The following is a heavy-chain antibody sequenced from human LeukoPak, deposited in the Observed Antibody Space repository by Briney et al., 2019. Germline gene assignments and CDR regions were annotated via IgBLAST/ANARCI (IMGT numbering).Heavy chain of an antibody. CDR3: AKCLGISRTLFDY. CDR1: GFTFNNCA. V-gene: IGHV3-23*01. Sequence: PGGSLRLSCAASGFTFNNCAMGWVRQAPAKGLEWVSGVSADGGSTYYADSVKGRFTISRDTSKNTLYLQVNSLRADDTAVYYCAKCLGISRTLFDYWGQGTLVTVSS. J-gene: IGHJ4*02. CDR2: VSADGGST. D-gene: IGHD2/OR15-2a*01.